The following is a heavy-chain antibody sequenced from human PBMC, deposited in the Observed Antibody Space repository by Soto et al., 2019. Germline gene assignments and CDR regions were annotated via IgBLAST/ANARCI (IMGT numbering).Heavy chain of an antibody. V-gene: IGHV4-59*05. CDR2: IYYSGST. CDR3: ARHRAVAGTNYYYGKDV. D-gene: IGHD6-19*01. CDR1: GGSISSYY. J-gene: IGHJ6*02. Sequence: SETLSLTCTVSGGSISSYYWSWIRQPPGKGLEWIGSIYYSGSTYYNPSLKSRVTISVDTSKNQFSLKLSSVTAADTAVYYCARHRAVAGTNYYYGKDVWGQGTTVTVSS.